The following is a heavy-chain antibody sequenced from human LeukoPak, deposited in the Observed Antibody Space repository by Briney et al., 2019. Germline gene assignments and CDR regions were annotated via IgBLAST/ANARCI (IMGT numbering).Heavy chain of an antibody. D-gene: IGHD4-17*01. CDR2: MNPNSGNT. Sequence: ASVKVSCKASGYTFTSYDINWVRQATGQGLEWMGWMNPNSGNTGYAQKFQGRVTTTRNTSISTAYMELSSLRSEDTAVYYCARGVFYGDYVGDYYYMDVWGKGTTVTVSS. CDR3: ARGVFYGDYVGDYYYMDV. J-gene: IGHJ6*03. V-gene: IGHV1-8*01. CDR1: GYTFTSYD.